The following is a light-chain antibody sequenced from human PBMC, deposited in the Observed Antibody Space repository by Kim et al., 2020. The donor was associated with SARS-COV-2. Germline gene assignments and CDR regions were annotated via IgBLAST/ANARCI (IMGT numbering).Light chain of an antibody. CDR3: CSYAGSNNLV. J-gene: IGLJ2*01. V-gene: IGLV2-8*01. CDR2: DNR. Sequence: GQSINICSTGTGNDVSCYNHGSWYQQPRGKPPRLMDYDNRQRPGGVPDLFCGTNADNTASMTFSGLQAEDEADYYCCSYAGSNNLVFGGGTQLTVL. CDR1: GNDVSCYNH.